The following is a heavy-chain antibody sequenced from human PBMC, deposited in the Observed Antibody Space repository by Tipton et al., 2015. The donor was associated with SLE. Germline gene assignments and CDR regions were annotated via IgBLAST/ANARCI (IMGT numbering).Heavy chain of an antibody. D-gene: IGHD3-16*01. V-gene: IGHV3-7*01. Sequence: SLRLSCAASGFTFSSYWMTWVRQAPGKGLEWVAIINQDGRANYYVDSVKGRFTISRDNANNSLYRQMNSLRAEDTAAYYCAGVRGNYGADYWGQATLVTV. CDR2: INQDGRAN. J-gene: IGHJ4*02. CDR3: AGVRGNYGADY. CDR1: GFTFSSYW.